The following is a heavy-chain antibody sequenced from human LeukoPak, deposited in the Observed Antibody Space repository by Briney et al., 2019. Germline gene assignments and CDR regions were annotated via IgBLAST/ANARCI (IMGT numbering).Heavy chain of an antibody. V-gene: IGHV3-23*01. D-gene: IGHD5-18*01. Sequence: GGSLRLSCAAPGFTFSSYAMSWVRQAPGKGLEWVSTISGSGDTTYYADTVKGRFTISRDSSKNTLYLQMNSLRAEDTAVFYCAKAKTQAMVLPGNYWGQGTLVTVSS. CDR1: GFTFSSYA. J-gene: IGHJ4*02. CDR2: ISGSGDTT. CDR3: AKAKTQAMVLPGNY.